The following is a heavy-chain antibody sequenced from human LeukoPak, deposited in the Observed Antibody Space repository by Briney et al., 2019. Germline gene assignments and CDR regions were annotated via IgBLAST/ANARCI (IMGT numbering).Heavy chain of an antibody. Sequence: SETLSLTCAVYGGSFSGYYWSWIRQPPGKGLEGMGSIYHSGSTYYNPSLKSRASISVHPSKNRFSLRVHSVTAADTAVYFCARHENIIMVPTAHAFDYWGQGALVTVSS. CDR2: IYHSGST. CDR1: GGSFSGYY. CDR3: ARHENIIMVPTAHAFDY. J-gene: IGHJ4*02. V-gene: IGHV4-34*01. D-gene: IGHD2/OR15-2a*01.